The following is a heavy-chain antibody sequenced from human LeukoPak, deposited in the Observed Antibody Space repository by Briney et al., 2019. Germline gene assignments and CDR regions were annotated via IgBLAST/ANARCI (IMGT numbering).Heavy chain of an antibody. CDR2: ISGSGGST. D-gene: IGHD3-3*01. CDR1: GFTFSSYA. CDR3: ASSSGYYTNYFDY. J-gene: IGHJ4*02. Sequence: GGPLRLSCAASGFTFSSYAMSWVRQAPGKGLEWVSAISGSGGSTYYADSVKGRFTISRDNSKNTLYLQMNSLRAEDTAVYYCASSSGYYTNYFDYWGQGTLVTVSS. V-gene: IGHV3-23*01.